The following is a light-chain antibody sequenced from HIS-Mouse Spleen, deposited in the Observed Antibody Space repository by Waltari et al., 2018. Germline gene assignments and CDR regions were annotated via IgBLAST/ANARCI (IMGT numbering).Light chain of an antibody. CDR2: DGS. CDR1: NIGSKS. Sequence: SYVLTQPPLVSVAPGQTARITCGGNNIGSKSVHWYQQKPGQAPVLVVYDGSDRPSGIPERFSGSNSGNTATLTISRVEAGDEADYYCQVWDSSSDRVFGTGTKVTVL. J-gene: IGLJ1*01. CDR3: QVWDSSSDRV. V-gene: IGLV3-21*02.